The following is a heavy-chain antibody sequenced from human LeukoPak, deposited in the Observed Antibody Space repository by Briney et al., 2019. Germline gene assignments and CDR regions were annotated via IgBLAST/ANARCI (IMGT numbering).Heavy chain of an antibody. CDR1: GFTFSSYS. J-gene: IGHJ4*02. Sequence: PGGSLRLSCAASGFTFSSYSMNWVRQAPGKGLEWVSPISSSSSYIYYADSVKGRFTISRDNAKNSLYLQMNSLRAEDTAVYYCARDFCSSTSCYVNFDYWGQGTLVTVSS. CDR3: ARDFCSSTSCYVNFDY. CDR2: ISSSSSYI. D-gene: IGHD2-2*01. V-gene: IGHV3-21*01.